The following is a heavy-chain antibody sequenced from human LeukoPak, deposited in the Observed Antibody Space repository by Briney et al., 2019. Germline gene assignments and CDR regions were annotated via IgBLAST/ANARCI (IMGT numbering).Heavy chain of an antibody. CDR3: ARPDSSGYNWFDP. D-gene: IGHD3-22*01. J-gene: IGHJ5*02. V-gene: IGHV3-74*01. CDR1: GFTFSSYW. CDR2: INSDGSST. Sequence: GGSLRLSCAASGFTFSSYWMHWVRQAPGKGLVWVSRINSDGSSTSYADSVKGRFTISRDNAKNTLYLQMNSLRVEDTAVYYCARPDSSGYNWFDPWGQGTLVTVSS.